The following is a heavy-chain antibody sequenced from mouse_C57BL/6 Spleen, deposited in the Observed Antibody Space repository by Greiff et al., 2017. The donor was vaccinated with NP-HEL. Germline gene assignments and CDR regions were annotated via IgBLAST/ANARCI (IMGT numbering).Heavy chain of an antibody. D-gene: IGHD2-4*01. J-gene: IGHJ3*01. Sequence: VQLPQSGAELAKPGASVKLSCKASGYTFTSSWMHWVNQRPGQGLEWIGYINPSSGYTKYNQKFKDKATLTADKSSSTAYMQLSSLTYEDSAVYYCARRDYDEGFAYWGQGRWSLSLQ. CDR1: GYTFTSSW. CDR3: ARRDYDEGFAY. CDR2: INPSSGYT. V-gene: IGHV1-7*01.